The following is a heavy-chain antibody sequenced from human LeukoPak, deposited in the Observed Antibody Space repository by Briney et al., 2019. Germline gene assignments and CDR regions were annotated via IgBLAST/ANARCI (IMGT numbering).Heavy chain of an antibody. Sequence: PSETLSLTCAVSGYSISSGYYWGWIRQPPGKGLEWIGSIYHSGSTYYNPSLKSRVTISVDTSKNQFSLKLSSVTAAGTAVYYCARTRSRSGTLYYWGQGTLVTVSS. CDR3: ARTRSRSGTLYY. J-gene: IGHJ4*02. CDR2: IYHSGST. V-gene: IGHV4-38-2*01. D-gene: IGHD3-10*01. CDR1: GYSISSGYY.